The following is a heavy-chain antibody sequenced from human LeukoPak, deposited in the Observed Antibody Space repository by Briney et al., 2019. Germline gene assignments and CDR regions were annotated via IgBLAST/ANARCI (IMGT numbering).Heavy chain of an antibody. V-gene: IGHV3-30*18. Sequence: GGSLRLSCAASGFPFSSYGMHWVRQAPGKGLEWVAAISNDGNNRFYADSVKGRFTISRDNSKNTLYLQMNSLRAEDTAVYYCAKDGFRYNWNDLVSFGGFDYWGQGTLVTVSS. CDR3: AKDGFRYNWNDLVSFGGFDY. D-gene: IGHD1-1*01. CDR1: GFPFSSYG. J-gene: IGHJ4*02. CDR2: ISNDGNNR.